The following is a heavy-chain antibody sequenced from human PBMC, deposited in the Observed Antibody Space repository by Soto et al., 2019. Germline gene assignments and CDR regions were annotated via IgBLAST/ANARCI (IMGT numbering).Heavy chain of an antibody. J-gene: IGHJ5*01. CDR2: ISSSGSGSTI. V-gene: IGHV3-48*03. D-gene: IGHD3-16*01. CDR1: GFTFSSYE. Sequence: EVQLVESGGGLVQPGGSLRLSCAASGFTFSSYEMNWVRQAPGKGLEWVSYISSSGSGSTIYYADSAKGRFTISRDNAKNSLYLQMSSLRAEDTAVSYCARVAPGSTSLFDSWGQGTLVTVSS. CDR3: ARVAPGSTSLFDS.